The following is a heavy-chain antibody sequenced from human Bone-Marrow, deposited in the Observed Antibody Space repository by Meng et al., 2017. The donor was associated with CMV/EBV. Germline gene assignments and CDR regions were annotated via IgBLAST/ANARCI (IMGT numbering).Heavy chain of an antibody. CDR1: GYTFTGYY. V-gene: IGHV1-18*04. D-gene: IGHD1-1*01. CDR2: ISAYNGNT. CDR3: ARDTLNWNFDY. J-gene: IGHJ4*02. Sequence: ASVKVSCKASGYTFTGYYIHWVRQAPGQGLEWMGWISAYNGNTDYAQKFQGRVSMTTDSSTSTAFMELRSLRSDDTAVYYCARDTLNWNFDYWGQGTLVTVSS.